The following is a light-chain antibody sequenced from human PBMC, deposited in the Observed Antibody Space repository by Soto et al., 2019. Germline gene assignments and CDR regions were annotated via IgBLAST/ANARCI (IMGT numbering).Light chain of an antibody. CDR3: QSFDSSLSGWV. V-gene: IGLV1-40*01. J-gene: IGLJ3*02. CDR1: SSNIGAGYD. Sequence: QSVLTQPPSVSGAPGQRVTISCTGSSSNIGAGYDVHWYQQLPGTAPKLLIYGNSNRPSGVPDRFSGSTSGTSASLAITGLQAEDEAYYYCQSFDSSLSGWVFGGGTKLTVL. CDR2: GNS.